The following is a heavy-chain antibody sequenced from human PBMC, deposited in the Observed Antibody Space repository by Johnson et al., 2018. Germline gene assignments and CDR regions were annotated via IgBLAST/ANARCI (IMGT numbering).Heavy chain of an antibody. V-gene: IGHV3-30*03. J-gene: IGHJ6*02. Sequence: QVQLVQSGGGVVQPGRSLRLSCAASGFTFSNYAIHWVRQAPGKGLEWVAVISYDESNKYYVDSVKGRFTISIDKSKNTLYLQMNSLRAEATAVYYCARELYSSPSAWNHGMDVWGQGTTVIVSS. CDR2: ISYDESNK. D-gene: IGHD3-22*01. CDR1: GFTFSNYA. CDR3: ARELYSSPSAWNHGMDV.